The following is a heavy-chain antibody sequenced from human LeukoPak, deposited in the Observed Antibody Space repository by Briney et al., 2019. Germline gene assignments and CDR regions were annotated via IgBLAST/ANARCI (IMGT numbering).Heavy chain of an antibody. J-gene: IGHJ4*02. CDR3: ARTYSSSSFLDY. CDR2: IYYSGST. Sequence: PSETLSLTCTVSGSSISSSSYYWGWIRQPPGKGLEWIGSIYYSGSTYYNPSLKSRVTISVDTSKNQFSLKLSSVTAADTAVYYCARTYSSSSFLDYWGQGTLVTVSS. CDR1: GSSISSSSYY. V-gene: IGHV4-39*01. D-gene: IGHD6-6*01.